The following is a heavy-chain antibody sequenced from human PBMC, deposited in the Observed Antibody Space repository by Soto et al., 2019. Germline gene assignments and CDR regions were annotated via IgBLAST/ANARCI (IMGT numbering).Heavy chain of an antibody. CDR2: ISWNSGSI. CDR3: AKDVWHSGYDFDY. V-gene: IGHV3-9*01. D-gene: IGHD5-12*01. J-gene: IGHJ4*02. CDR1: GFTFDDYA. Sequence: EVQLVESGGGLVQPGRSLRLSCAASGFTFDDYAMHWVRQAPGKGLEWVSGISWNSGSIGYADSVKGRFTISRDNAKNSLYLQMNSLRAEDTALYYCAKDVWHSGYDFDYWGQGTLVTVSS.